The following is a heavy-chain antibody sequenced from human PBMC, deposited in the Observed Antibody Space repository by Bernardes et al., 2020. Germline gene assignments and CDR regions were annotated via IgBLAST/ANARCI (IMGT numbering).Heavy chain of an antibody. D-gene: IGHD3-10*01. CDR2: IGHDGSAR. CDR1: GLTFSSHG. J-gene: IGHJ6*03. V-gene: IGHV3-30*02. CDR3: AKEFGDFPSNYFYYMDV. Sequence: GGSLRLSCATSGLTFSSHGLHWVRQAPVQGLEWVSIIGHDGSARFYADSVKGRFTISRDNSKNTVWLQMNSLTVEDTAVYYCAKEFGDFPSNYFYYMDVWGKGTTVTVSS.